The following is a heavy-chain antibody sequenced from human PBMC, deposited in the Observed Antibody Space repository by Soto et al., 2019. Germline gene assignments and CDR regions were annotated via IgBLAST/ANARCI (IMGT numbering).Heavy chain of an antibody. CDR2: IYHSGST. J-gene: IGHJ4*02. V-gene: IGHV4-4*02. CDR3: ARREFIGGYDPNFDY. Sequence: SETLSLTCAVSSGSISSSNWWSWVRQPPGKGLEWIGEIYHSGSTNYNPSLKSRVTISVDNSKNQFSLKLSSVTAADTAVYYCARREFIGGYDPNFDYWGQGTLVTVSS. D-gene: IGHD5-12*01. CDR1: SGSISSSNW.